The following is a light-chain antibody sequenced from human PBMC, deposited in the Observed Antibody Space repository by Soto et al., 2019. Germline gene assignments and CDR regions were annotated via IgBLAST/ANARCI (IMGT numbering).Light chain of an antibody. V-gene: IGKV3-11*01. CDR2: DAS. J-gene: IGKJ2*01. CDR1: QSVSSY. Sequence: EIVLTQSPATLSLSPGERATLSFLASQSVSSYLAWYQQKPGQAPRLLIYDASNMATGIPARFSGSGSGTDFTLTISSLEPEDFAVYYCQQRSNWYTFGQGTKLEIK. CDR3: QQRSNWYT.